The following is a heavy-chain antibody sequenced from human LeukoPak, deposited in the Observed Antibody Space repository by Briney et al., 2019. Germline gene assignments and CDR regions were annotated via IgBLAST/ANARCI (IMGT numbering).Heavy chain of an antibody. Sequence: GGSLRLSCAASGFTFSSYAMTWVRQAPGKGLEWVSTINGVNGGIYHADSVKGRFTISRDDSKSTLYLQMNSLRADDTAVYYCAKESGYSYGYLRYWGRGILVTVSS. CDR2: INGVNGGI. D-gene: IGHD5-18*01. CDR1: GFTFSSYA. J-gene: IGHJ4*02. CDR3: AKESGYSYGYLRY. V-gene: IGHV3-23*01.